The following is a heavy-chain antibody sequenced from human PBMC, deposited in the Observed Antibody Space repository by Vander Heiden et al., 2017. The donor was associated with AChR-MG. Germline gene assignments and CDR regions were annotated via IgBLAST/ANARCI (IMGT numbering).Heavy chain of an antibody. V-gene: IGHV4-59*01. Sequence: QVQLQESGPGLVKPSETLSLTCTVPGGSTRNYYWSWIRQPPGKGLEWIGYIYDSGNTNYNPSLKSRVTISVDTSKNQFSLKLTSVTAADTALYYCARDPAYGGNTHNNWFDPWGQGTLVTVSS. CDR3: ARDPAYGGNTHNNWFDP. CDR1: GGSTRNYY. CDR2: IYDSGNT. J-gene: IGHJ5*02. D-gene: IGHD2-15*01.